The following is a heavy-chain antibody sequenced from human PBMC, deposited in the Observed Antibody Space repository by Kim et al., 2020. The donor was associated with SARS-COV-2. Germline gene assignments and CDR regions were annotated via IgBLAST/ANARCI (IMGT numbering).Heavy chain of an antibody. V-gene: IGHV1-2*02. J-gene: IGHJ4*02. CDR3: ARVSRREVDYYDSSGYYSHFDY. CDR1: GYTFTGYY. D-gene: IGHD3-22*01. Sequence: ASVKVSCKASGYTFTGYYMHWVRQAPGQGLEWMGWINPNSGGTNYAQKFQGRVTMTRDTSISTAYMELSRLRSDDTAVYYCARVSRREVDYYDSSGYYSHFDYWGQGTLVTVSS. CDR2: INPNSGGT.